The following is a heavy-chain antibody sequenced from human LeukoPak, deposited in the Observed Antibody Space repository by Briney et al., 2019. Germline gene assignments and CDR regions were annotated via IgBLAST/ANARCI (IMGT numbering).Heavy chain of an antibody. CDR2: ISAYNGNT. V-gene: IGHV1-18*04. D-gene: IGHD3-16*02. Sequence: ASVKVSCKASGYIFTSYYMHWVRQAPGQGLEWMGWISAYNGNTNYAQKLQGRVTMTTDTSTSTAYMELRSLRSDDTAVYYCARERYDYVWGSYREIDYWGQGTLVTVSS. CDR3: ARERYDYVWGSYREIDY. J-gene: IGHJ4*02. CDR1: GYIFTSYY.